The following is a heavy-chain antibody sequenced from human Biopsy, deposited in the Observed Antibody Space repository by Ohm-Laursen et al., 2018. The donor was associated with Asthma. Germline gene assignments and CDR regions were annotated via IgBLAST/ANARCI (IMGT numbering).Heavy chain of an antibody. CDR1: GGTFNTYV. J-gene: IGHJ4*02. D-gene: IGHD2-2*01. Sequence: GASVKASCKSLGGTFNTYVIGCTRQAPGQGLEWMGGIISVFGTTTYTQKFQDRVTITADDSTSTVYMELSSLRSEDTAVYYCARKAGSCISRTCYSLDFWGQGTLVTVSS. V-gene: IGHV1-69*13. CDR2: IISVFGTT. CDR3: ARKAGSCISRTCYSLDF.